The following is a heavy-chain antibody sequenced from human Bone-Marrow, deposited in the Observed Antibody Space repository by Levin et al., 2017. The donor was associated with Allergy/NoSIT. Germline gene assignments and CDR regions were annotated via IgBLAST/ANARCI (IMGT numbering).Heavy chain of an antibody. CDR3: ARRGSAYGAEFFQH. V-gene: IGHV5-10-1*01. D-gene: IGHD5-12*01. CDR2: IDPSNSYT. CDR1: GYSFPSYW. Sequence: GGSLRLSCKGSGYSFPSYWISWVRQMPGKGLEWMGRIDPSNSYTNYSPSFEGQVTISVDKSISAAYLQWSSLKASDTAMYYCARRGSAYGAEFFQHWGQGTLVTVSS. J-gene: IGHJ1*01.